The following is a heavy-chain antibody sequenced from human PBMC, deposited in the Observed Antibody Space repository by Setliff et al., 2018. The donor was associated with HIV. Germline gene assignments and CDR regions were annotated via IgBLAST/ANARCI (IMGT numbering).Heavy chain of an antibody. CDR1: DNSITNYY. D-gene: IGHD3-22*01. V-gene: IGHV4-59*12. Sequence: PSETLSLTCTVSDNSITNYYWNWIRQPPGKGLEWVGYMHYSGRTSYNPSLKGRVTTSVDTSRNYFSLKLSSVTAADTAVYYCARDRYYDSSGYPRRDWFDPWGQGTLVTVSS. CDR2: MHYSGRT. CDR3: ARDRYYDSSGYPRRDWFDP. J-gene: IGHJ5*02.